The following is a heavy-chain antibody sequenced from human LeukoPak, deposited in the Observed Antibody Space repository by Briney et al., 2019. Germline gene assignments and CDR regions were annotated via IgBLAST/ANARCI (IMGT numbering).Heavy chain of an antibody. V-gene: IGHV1-2*02. J-gene: IGHJ3*02. CDR3: GRNRLGKALDI. CDR1: GYTFTDYY. CDR2: INPNSGAT. D-gene: IGHD7-27*01. Sequence: ASVKVSCKPYGYTFTDYYIHWVRQAPGQGLEWMGWINPNSGATNYAQKFQGRVTLTRDMSISTAYMELNRLRSDDTAIYYCGRNRLGKALDIWGQGTMVTVSS.